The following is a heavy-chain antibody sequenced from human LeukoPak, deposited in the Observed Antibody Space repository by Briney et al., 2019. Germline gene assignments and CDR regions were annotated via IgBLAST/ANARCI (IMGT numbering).Heavy chain of an antibody. CDR3: ARLPGRSSSWEKDYFDY. CDR1: GYSFTSYW. J-gene: IGHJ4*02. Sequence: GESLKISCKGSGYSFTSYWIGWVRQMPGKGLGWMGIIYPGDSDTRYSPSFQGQVTISADKSISTAYLQWSSLKASDTAMYYCARLPGRSSSWEKDYFDYWGQGTLVTVSS. D-gene: IGHD6-13*01. V-gene: IGHV5-51*01. CDR2: IYPGDSDT.